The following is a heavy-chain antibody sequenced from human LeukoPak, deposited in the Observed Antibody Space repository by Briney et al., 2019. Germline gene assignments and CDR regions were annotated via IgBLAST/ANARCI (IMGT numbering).Heavy chain of an antibody. V-gene: IGHV4-59*08. Sequence: SETLSLTCTVSGGSISSYYWSWIRQPPGKGLEWIGYIYYSGSTNYNPSLKSRVTISVDTSKNQFSLKLSSVTAADTAVYYCARLSPRADAFDIWGQGTMVTVSS. CDR3: ARLSPRADAFDI. J-gene: IGHJ3*02. CDR2: IYYSGST. D-gene: IGHD3-16*02. CDR1: GGSISSYY.